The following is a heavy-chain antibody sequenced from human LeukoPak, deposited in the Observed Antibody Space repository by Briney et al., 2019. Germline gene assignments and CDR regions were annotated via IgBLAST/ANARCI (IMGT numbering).Heavy chain of an antibody. J-gene: IGHJ4*02. CDR2: IYTSGST. CDR1: GGTFSGYY. D-gene: IGHD1-26*01. CDR3: ARVSGSYMSY. V-gene: IGHV4-59*10. Sequence: SETLSLTCAVYGGTFSGYYWSWIRQPAGKGLEWIGRIYTSGSTNYNPSLKSRVTMSVDTSKNQFSLKLSSVTAADTAVYYCARVSGSYMSYWGQGTLVTVSS.